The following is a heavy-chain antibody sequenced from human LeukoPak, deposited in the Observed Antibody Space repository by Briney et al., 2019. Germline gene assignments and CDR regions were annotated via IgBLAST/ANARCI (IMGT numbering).Heavy chain of an antibody. D-gene: IGHD6-19*01. CDR1: GFTFSSYG. V-gene: IGHV3-30*18. CDR2: ISYDGSNK. Sequence: GGSLRLSCAASGFTFSSYGMHWVRQAPGKGLEWVAVISYDGSNKYYADSVKGRFTTSRDNSKNTLYLQMNSLRAEDTAVYYCAKDHRGWYVAPPGYWGQGTLVTVSS. CDR3: AKDHRGWYVAPPGY. J-gene: IGHJ4*02.